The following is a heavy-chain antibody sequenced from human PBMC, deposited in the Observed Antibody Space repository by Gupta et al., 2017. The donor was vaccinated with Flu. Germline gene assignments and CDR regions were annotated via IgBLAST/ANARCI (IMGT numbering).Heavy chain of an antibody. J-gene: IGHJ3*02. CDR3: ARVGAWEPRGAFDI. D-gene: IGHD1-26*01. CDR2: VNPNSGGT. V-gene: IGHV1-2*04. Sequence: QVQLVQSGAEVKKPGASVKVSCKASGYTFTGYSMHWVRQAPGQGLEWMGWVNPNSGGTNYAQKFQGWVTMTRDTSISTAYMELSRLRSDDTAVYYCARVGAWEPRGAFDIWGQGTMVTVSS. CDR1: GYTFTGYS.